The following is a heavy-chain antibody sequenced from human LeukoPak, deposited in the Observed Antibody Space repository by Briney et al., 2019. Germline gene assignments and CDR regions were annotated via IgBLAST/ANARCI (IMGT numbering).Heavy chain of an antibody. Sequence: SETLSLTCTVSGGSISSYYWSWIRQPPGKGLEWIGYIYYSGSTNYNPSLKSRVTISVDTSKNQFSLKLSSVTAADTAVYYCARDGRGTTYYEFWSGYYADAFDIWGQGTMVTVSS. D-gene: IGHD3-3*01. V-gene: IGHV4-59*01. CDR2: IYYSGST. J-gene: IGHJ3*02. CDR1: GGSISSYY. CDR3: ARDGRGTTYYEFWSGYYADAFDI.